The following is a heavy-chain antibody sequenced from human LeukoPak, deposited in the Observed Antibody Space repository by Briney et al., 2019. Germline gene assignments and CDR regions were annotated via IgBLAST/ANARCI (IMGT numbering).Heavy chain of an antibody. CDR2: FYNSGST. CDR1: GGSISNYY. CDR3: ARIEYSYGAHIDY. J-gene: IGHJ4*02. Sequence: SETLSLTRTVSGGSISNYYWSWIRQPPGKGLEWIGYFYNSGSTKYNPSLKSRATILVDTSKNQFSLKLSSVTAADTAVYYCARIEYSYGAHIDYWGQGTLVTVSS. V-gene: IGHV4-59*01. D-gene: IGHD5-18*01.